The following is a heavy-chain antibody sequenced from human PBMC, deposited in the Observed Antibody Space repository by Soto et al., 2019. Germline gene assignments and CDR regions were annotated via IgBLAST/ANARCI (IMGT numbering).Heavy chain of an antibody. CDR3: ARQYRAKGFNWFDP. D-gene: IGHD2-2*01. J-gene: IGHJ5*02. V-gene: IGHV4-39*01. CDR2: IYYSGST. CDR1: GGSISSSSYY. Sequence: QLQLQESGPGLVKPSETLSLTCTVSGGSISSSSYYWGWIRQPPGKGLEWIGSIYYSGSTYYNPSLKSRVTIPVDTSKNQCALKRSAVTAADTAGYYCARQYRAKGFNWFDPWGQGTLVTVSS.